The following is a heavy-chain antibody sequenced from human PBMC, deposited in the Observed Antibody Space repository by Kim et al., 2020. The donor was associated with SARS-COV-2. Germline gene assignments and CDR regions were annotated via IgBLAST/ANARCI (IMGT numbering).Heavy chain of an antibody. CDR2: MWYDGSNK. CDR1: GFTFSSYS. CDR3: ARDTEAHRVSSLFDY. J-gene: IGHJ4*02. V-gene: IGHV3-33*08. Sequence: GGSLRLSCAASGFTFSSYSMHWVRQAPGKGLEWVAVMWYDGSNKYYADSVKGRFTVSRDNSKNTLYLQMNSLTIEDTAIYFCARDTEAHRVSSLFDYWGQGTLVTVSS. D-gene: IGHD6-6*01.